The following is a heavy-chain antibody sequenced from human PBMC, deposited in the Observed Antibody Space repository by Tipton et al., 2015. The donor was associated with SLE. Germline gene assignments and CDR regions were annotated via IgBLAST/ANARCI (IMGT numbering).Heavy chain of an antibody. CDR1: GATFNNYA. CDR2: IFLRFGSA. Sequence: QSGAEVKEPGSSVKVSCKASGATFNNYAINWVRQAPGQGLEWMGGIFLRFGSASYAQKFQGRVTITADESSNTAYMELSSLRSGDTAVYYCARGGAGYGDVPFDDYWGQGTLVTVSS. V-gene: IGHV1-69*01. D-gene: IGHD4-17*01. CDR3: ARGGAGYGDVPFDDY. J-gene: IGHJ4*02.